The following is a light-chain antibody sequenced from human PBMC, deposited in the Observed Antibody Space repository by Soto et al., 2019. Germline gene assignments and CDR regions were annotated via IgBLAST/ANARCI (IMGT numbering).Light chain of an antibody. CDR3: QQYNSYPFT. CDR2: KAS. V-gene: IGKV1-5*03. Sequence: DIQMTQSPSTLSASVGDRVTITCRASQSISSWLAWYQQKPGKAPKLLSYKASSLESGVPSRFSGSGSGTELTLTISSLQPDDFATYYCQQYNSYPFTFGPGTKVDIK. J-gene: IGKJ3*01. CDR1: QSISSW.